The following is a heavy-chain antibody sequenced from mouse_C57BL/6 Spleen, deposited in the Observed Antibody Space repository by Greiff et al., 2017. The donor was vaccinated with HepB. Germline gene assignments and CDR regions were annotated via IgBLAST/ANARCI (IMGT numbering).Heavy chain of an antibody. V-gene: IGHV1-61*01. D-gene: IGHD2-4*01. J-gene: IGHJ4*01. Sequence: VQLQQSGAELVRPGSSVKLSCKASGYTFTSYWMDWVKQRPGQGLEWIGNIYPSDSETHYNQKFKDKATLTVDKSSSTAYMQLSSLTSEDSAVYYCARGGDYGEYYAMDYWGQGTSVTVSS. CDR3: ARGGDYGEYYAMDY. CDR1: GYTFTSYW. CDR2: IYPSDSET.